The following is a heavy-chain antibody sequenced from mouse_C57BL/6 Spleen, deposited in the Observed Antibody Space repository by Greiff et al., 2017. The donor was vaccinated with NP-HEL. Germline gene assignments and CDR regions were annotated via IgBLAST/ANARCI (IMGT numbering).Heavy chain of an antibody. CDR3: ARHEGDYDGTWFAY. J-gene: IGHJ3*01. Sequence: DVMLVESGGDLVKPGGSLKLSCAASGFTFSSYGMSWVRQTPDKRLEWVATISSGGSYTYYPDSVKGRFTISRDNAKNTLYLQMSSLKSEDTAMYYCARHEGDYDGTWFAYWGQGTLVTVSA. CDR2: ISSGGSYT. V-gene: IGHV5-6*02. D-gene: IGHD2-4*01. CDR1: GFTFSSYG.